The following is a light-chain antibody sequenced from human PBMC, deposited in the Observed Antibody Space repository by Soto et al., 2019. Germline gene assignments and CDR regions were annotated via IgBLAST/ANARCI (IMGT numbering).Light chain of an antibody. CDR2: GNS. J-gene: IGLJ2*01. Sequence: QSVLTQPPSVSGAPGQRVTISCTGSSSNIGAGYDVHWYQQLPGTAPKLLIYGNSNRPSGVPDRFSGSKSGTSASLAITGLQATDEADYYCQSYDSSLSGSVVFGGGTKVTVL. V-gene: IGLV1-40*01. CDR3: QSYDSSLSGSVV. CDR1: SSNIGAGYD.